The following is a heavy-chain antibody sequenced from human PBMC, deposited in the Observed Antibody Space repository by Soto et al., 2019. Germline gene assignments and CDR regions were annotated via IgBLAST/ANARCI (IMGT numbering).Heavy chain of an antibody. V-gene: IGHV4-59*12. CDR3: TKLAGYCSGNGCHGHYAMDV. Sequence: PSETLSLTCTVSGGSITDYYWSWIRQPPGKGLEWIGYFSYVRGTNNSPSLKSRATISGDTSKNQISLNLSSVTSADTAVYYCTKLAGYCSGNGCHGHYAMDVWGQGTTVTVSS. J-gene: IGHJ6*02. CDR1: GGSITDYY. CDR2: FSYVRGT. D-gene: IGHD2-15*01.